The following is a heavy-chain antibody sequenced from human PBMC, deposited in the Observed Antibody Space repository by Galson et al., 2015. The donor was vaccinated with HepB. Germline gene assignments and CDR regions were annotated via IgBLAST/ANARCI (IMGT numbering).Heavy chain of an antibody. CDR1: GYTFTSYW. J-gene: IGHJ4*02. CDR3: ARHRAVGYSNSPSDY. V-gene: IGHV5-51*01. Sequence: QSGAEVKKPGESLKISCKGSGYTFTSYWIGWVRQMPGEGLEWMGIIYPGDSDTRYRPSFQGQVTISADKSISTAYLQESSLKASDTAMYYCARHRAVGYSNSPSDYWGQGTLVTVSS. CDR2: IYPGDSDT. D-gene: IGHD6-6*01.